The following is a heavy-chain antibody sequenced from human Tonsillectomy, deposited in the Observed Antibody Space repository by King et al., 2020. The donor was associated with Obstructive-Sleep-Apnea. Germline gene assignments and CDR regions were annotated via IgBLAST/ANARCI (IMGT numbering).Heavy chain of an antibody. CDR3: ARFPPAADGSNWFDP. D-gene: IGHD6-13*01. CDR1: GGSFSGYY. Sequence: VQLQQWGAGLLKPSETLSLTCAVYGGSFSGYYWSWIRQPPGEGLEWIGEINHSGSTNYNPSLKSRVTISVDTSKNQFSLKLSSVTAADTAVYFCARFPPAADGSNWFDPWGQGTLVTVSS. V-gene: IGHV4-34*01. CDR2: INHSGST. J-gene: IGHJ5*02.